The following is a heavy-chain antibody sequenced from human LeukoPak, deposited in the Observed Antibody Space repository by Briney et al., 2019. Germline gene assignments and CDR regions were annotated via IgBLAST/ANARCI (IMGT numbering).Heavy chain of an antibody. CDR2: ISTSGST. CDR1: AASISNYY. Sequence: PSETLSLTCAVSAASISNYYWSWIRHAPGKGLEWIGYISTSGSTNYNPYLKSRVSISLDTSKNRFSLNLNFVTAADTAVYYCASPRSGYRYTFDYWGQGALVTVSS. V-gene: IGHV4-4*09. D-gene: IGHD3-22*01. J-gene: IGHJ4*02. CDR3: ASPRSGYRYTFDY.